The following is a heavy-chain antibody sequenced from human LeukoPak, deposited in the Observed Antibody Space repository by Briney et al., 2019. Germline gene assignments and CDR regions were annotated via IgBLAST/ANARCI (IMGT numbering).Heavy chain of an antibody. J-gene: IGHJ6*03. CDR1: GLTFSSYG. Sequence: GGSLRLSCAASGLTFSSYGMHWVRQAPGKGLEWVAFIRYDGSKKYYADSVKGRFTISRDNSKNTLYLQMNSLRAEDTAVYYCAKDSYHCSSSSCLTYFYYMDVWGKGTTVTVSS. CDR3: AKDSYHCSSSSCLTYFYYMDV. D-gene: IGHD2-2*01. CDR2: IRYDGSKK. V-gene: IGHV3-30*02.